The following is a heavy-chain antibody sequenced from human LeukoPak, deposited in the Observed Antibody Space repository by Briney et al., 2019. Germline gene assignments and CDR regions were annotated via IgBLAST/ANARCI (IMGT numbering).Heavy chain of an antibody. V-gene: IGHV1-69*04. D-gene: IGHD3-3*01. CDR1: GGTFSSYA. J-gene: IGHJ4*02. CDR2: IIPILGIA. CDR3: ARVGEGVVTSYYFDY. Sequence: SVKVSCKASGGTFSSYAISWVRQAPGQGLEWMGRIIPILGIANYAQKFQGRVTIAADKSTSTAYMELSSLRSEDTAVYYCARVGEGVVTSYYFDYWGQGTLVTVSS.